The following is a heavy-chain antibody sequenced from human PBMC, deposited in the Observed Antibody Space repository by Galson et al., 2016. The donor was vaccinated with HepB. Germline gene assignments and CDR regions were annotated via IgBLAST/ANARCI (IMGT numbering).Heavy chain of an antibody. CDR3: SPDHWNDGPDF. CDR1: GAAVSSGDFF. J-gene: IGHJ4*03. V-gene: IGHV4-61*02. Sequence: TLSPTCTVSGAAVSSGDFFWSWVRQPAGKGLEWIGRVYKSGTTHYNPTLKSPVTISVDPSNNLFSLTLTSVTAADTATYFCSPDHWNDGPDFWGRGTLVTVSS. D-gene: IGHD1-1*01. CDR2: VYKSGTT.